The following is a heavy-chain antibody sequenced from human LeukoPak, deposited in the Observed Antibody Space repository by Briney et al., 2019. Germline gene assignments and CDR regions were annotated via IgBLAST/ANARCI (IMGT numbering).Heavy chain of an antibody. V-gene: IGHV1-18*01. CDR3: ARGHGGSGYYRMRDEYFQH. D-gene: IGHD3-22*01. J-gene: IGHJ1*01. CDR2: ISAYNGNT. CDR1: GYTFTSYG. Sequence: GASVKVSFKASGYTFTSYGISWVRQARGQGLEWMGWISAYNGNTNYAQKLQGRVTMTTDTSTSTAYMELRSLRSDDTAVYYCARGHGGSGYYRMRDEYFQHWGQGTLVSVSS.